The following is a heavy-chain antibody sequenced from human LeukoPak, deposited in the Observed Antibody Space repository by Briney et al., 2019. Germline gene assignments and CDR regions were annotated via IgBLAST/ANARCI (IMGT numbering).Heavy chain of an antibody. V-gene: IGHV4-59*01. Sequence: SETLSLTCTVSGDSISTYYWNWIRQPPGKRLEWIGHIHFSGDANYNPSLKSRVTISLDSAKNEFSLRLISVTAADTAVYYRARRVQMSSASATSNTWLDPWGQGTLVSVSP. CDR2: IHFSGDA. J-gene: IGHJ5*02. CDR1: GDSISTYY. CDR3: ARRVQMSSASATSNTWLDP. D-gene: IGHD3-10*01.